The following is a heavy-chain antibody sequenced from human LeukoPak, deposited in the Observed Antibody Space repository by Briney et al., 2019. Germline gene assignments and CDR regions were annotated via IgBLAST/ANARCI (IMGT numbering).Heavy chain of an antibody. V-gene: IGHV4-38-2*02. J-gene: IGHJ4*02. CDR3: ATDSSGYYGGFDY. CDR1: GYSISSGYF. CDR2: IYHSGST. Sequence: PSETLSLTCTVSGYSISSGYFWGWIRQPPGKGLEWLGSIYHSGSTYCNPSLKSRVTISVDTSKNQFSLKLTSATAADTAVYYCATDSSGYYGGFDYWGQGTLVTVSS. D-gene: IGHD3-22*01.